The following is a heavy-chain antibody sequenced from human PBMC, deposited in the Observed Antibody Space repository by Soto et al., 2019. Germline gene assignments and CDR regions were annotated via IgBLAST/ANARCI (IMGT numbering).Heavy chain of an antibody. CDR1: GFAFNTYS. V-gene: IGHV3-21*06. D-gene: IGHD6-19*01. CDR3: ARDDGWLILDY. J-gene: IGHJ4*02. Sequence: EVQLVESGGGPVKPGGSLRLSCAASGFAFNTYSMNWVRQAPRKGLEWVAFITRSSSYIYYADSVRGRFTLSRDNAKHSLYLQMNSLRAEDTAIYYCARDDGWLILDYWGQGTLVTVSS. CDR2: ITRSSSYI.